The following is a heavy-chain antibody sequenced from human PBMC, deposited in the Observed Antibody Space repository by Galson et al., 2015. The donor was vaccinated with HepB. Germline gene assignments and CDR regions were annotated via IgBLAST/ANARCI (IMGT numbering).Heavy chain of an antibody. Sequence: SLRLSCAASGFTFSSYAMHWVRQAPGKGLEWVAVISYDGSNKYYADSVKGRFTISRDNSKNTLYLQMDSLRAEDTAVYYCAITGFSHGWFLYWGQGTLVTVSS. CDR3: AITGFSHGWFLY. CDR2: ISYDGSNK. D-gene: IGHD6-19*01. J-gene: IGHJ4*02. V-gene: IGHV3-30-3*01. CDR1: GFTFSSYA.